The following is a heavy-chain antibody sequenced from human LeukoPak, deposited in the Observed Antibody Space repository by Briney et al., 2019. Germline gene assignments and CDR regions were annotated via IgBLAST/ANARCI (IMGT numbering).Heavy chain of an antibody. J-gene: IGHJ4*02. D-gene: IGHD1-26*01. Sequence: PSETLSLTCTISGGSISTYSWAWIRQTAGKGLEWIGRIYSSGTTNYNPSLKSRVTIPVDTSKNQFSLKLSSVTAADTAVYYCARDRYSGSYLDYWGQGTLVTVSS. CDR2: IYSSGTT. CDR3: ARDRYSGSYLDY. CDR1: GGSISTYS. V-gene: IGHV4-4*07.